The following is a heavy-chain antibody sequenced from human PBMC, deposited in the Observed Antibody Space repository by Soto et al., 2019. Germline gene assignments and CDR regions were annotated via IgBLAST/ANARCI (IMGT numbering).Heavy chain of an antibody. CDR2: ISGNGDTT. V-gene: IGHV3-43*01. J-gene: IGHJ4*02. CDR3: AKDNGGTIDY. CDR1: GFTFGNYF. D-gene: IGHD3-16*01. Sequence: VHLVESGGVVVQPGESLRLSCAASGFTFGNYFMHWVRQAPGEGLEWVSLISGNGDTTSYVGSVKGRFTVSRDNSKTSLYLQMSSLRTEDTAFYYCAKDNGGTIDYWGQGTLVTVSS.